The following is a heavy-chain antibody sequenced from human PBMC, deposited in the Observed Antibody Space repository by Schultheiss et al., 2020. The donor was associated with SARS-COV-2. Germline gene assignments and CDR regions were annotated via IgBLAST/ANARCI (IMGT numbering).Heavy chain of an antibody. V-gene: IGHV3-23*01. D-gene: IGHD7-27*01. J-gene: IGHJ4*02. CDR1: GFTFSSYA. Sequence: GGSLRLSCAASGFTFSSYAMHWVRQAPGKGLEWVSAISGSGDSTYYADSVKGRFTISRDNSKNMLYLQMNSLRAEDTAVYYCAKGLNWGPPFDYWGQGTLVTVSS. CDR3: AKGLNWGPPFDY. CDR2: ISGSGDST.